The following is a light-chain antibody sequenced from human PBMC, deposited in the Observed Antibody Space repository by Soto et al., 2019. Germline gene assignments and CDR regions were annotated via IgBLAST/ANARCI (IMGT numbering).Light chain of an antibody. CDR2: KVS. CDR3: MQGTHWPLT. J-gene: IGKJ5*01. Sequence: DVVMTQSPLSLPVTLGQPASIACKSSHSLVYSDGYTYLIWFHQRPGQSPRRLIYKVSKRDSGVPDRVSGSGSGTDFTLKISREVAEDVGFYYCMQGTHWPLTFGQGTRPEIK. CDR1: HSLVYSDGYTY. V-gene: IGKV2-30*01.